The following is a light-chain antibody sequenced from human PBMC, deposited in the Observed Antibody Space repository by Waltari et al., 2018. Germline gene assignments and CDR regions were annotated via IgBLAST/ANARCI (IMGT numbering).Light chain of an antibody. CDR3: NSPESRTNPIFV. V-gene: IGLV3-19*01. CDR2: GEN. CDR1: SLRAYY. J-gene: IGLJ1*01. Sequence: SSELTQDPAVSVGLGQTVTITCRGDSLRAYYANWYQQKPEQPPLRVTFGENARPPGIPDRFSASNSGNTASLTITGAQAEDEADYYCNSPESRTNPIFVFGTGTKVTVL.